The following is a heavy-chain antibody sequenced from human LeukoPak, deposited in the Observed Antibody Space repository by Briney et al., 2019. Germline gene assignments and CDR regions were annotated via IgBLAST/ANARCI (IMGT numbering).Heavy chain of an antibody. Sequence: GGSLRLSCAASGFTFSRYAMSWVRQAPGRGLEWVSTISAGGDNTYYADSVKGEFSIYRDNSKNTLYVQMNSLRAEDTAVYFCAKLVVVASTPFDFWGQGTKVTVSS. CDR3: AKLVVVASTPFDF. V-gene: IGHV3-23*01. CDR2: ISAGGDNT. CDR1: GFTFSRYA. D-gene: IGHD2-15*01. J-gene: IGHJ3*01.